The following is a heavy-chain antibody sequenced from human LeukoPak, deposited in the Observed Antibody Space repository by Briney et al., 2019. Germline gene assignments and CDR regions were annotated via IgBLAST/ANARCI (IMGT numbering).Heavy chain of an antibody. J-gene: IGHJ4*02. V-gene: IGHV1-46*01. CDR1: GYTFSTYY. Sequence: ASVKVSCKASGYTFSTYYMHWVRQAPGQGLEWMGVIDPSGGSTNYARKFQGRVTMTSDTSTSTVYMELSSLRSEDTAVYYCARGFCNGGSCYSYDYWGQGTLVTVSS. CDR3: ARGFCNGGSCYSYDY. CDR2: IDPSGGST. D-gene: IGHD2-15*01.